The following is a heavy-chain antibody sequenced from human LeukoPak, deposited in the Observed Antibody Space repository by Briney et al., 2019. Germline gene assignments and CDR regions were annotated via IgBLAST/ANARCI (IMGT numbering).Heavy chain of an antibody. J-gene: IGHJ4*02. D-gene: IGHD3-10*01. CDR1: GFAFSNYW. CDR3: ARGYGSGRLNVLFDY. CDR2: IRPDGSVI. V-gene: IGHV3-7*04. Sequence: GGSLRLSCAASGFAFSNYWMTWVRRAPGKGLEWVANIRPDGSVIHYVDSVKGRFTISRDSAENSLYLQMNSLRAEDTAVYYCARGYGSGRLNVLFDYWGQGTLVTVSS.